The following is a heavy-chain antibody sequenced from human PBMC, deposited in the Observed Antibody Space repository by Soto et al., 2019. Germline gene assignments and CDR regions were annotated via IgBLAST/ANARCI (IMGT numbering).Heavy chain of an antibody. CDR1: GYTFTGYY. J-gene: IGHJ4*02. V-gene: IGHV1-2*04. D-gene: IGHD6-6*01. CDR3: ARVGIGARNWFDY. CDR2: INPNSGGT. Sequence: QVQLVQSVAEVKKPGASVKVSCKASGYTFTGYYMHWVRHAPGQGLTWMGWINPNSGGTNHAQKFQGWFTMTKDTSISEAYMALSRLSSDDTAVYYCARVGIGARNWFDYWGQGTLVTVSS.